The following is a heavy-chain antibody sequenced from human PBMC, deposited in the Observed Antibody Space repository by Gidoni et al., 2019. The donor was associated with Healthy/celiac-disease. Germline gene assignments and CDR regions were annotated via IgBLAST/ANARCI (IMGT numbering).Heavy chain of an antibody. Sequence: EVQLVESGGGLVQPGGSLRLSCAASGFTFSSYSMNWVRQAPGKGLEWVSYISSSSSNIYYADSVKGRFTISRDNAKNSLYLQMNSLRAEDTAVYYCATKYYDCCGGYSNRLDYWGQGTLVTVSS. CDR3: ATKYYDCCGGYSNRLDY. CDR2: ISSSSSNI. J-gene: IGHJ4*02. CDR1: GFTFSSYS. V-gene: IGHV3-48*04. D-gene: IGHD3-3*01.